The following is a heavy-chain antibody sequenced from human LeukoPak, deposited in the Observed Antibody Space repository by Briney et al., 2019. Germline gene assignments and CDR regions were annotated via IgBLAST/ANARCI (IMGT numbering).Heavy chain of an antibody. J-gene: IGHJ6*03. CDR3: AKGGGDTPYYYFYMDV. CDR1: GFTFSNYA. D-gene: IGHD2-21*02. Sequence: PGGSLRLSCAASGFTFSNYAMTWVRQAPGKGLEWVSGITNSGSSTHYADSVKGRFTISRDNSRNKLYLQMNSLRAEDTAVYYCAKGGGDTPYYYFYMDVWGKGRTVTVSS. CDR2: ITNSGSST. V-gene: IGHV3-23*01.